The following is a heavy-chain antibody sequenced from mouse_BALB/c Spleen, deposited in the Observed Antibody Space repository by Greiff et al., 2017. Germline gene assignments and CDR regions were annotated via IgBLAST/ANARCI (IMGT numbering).Heavy chain of an antibody. CDR3: ARGGAGLLFAY. V-gene: IGHV3-6*02. Sequence: DVQLQESGPGLVKPSQSLSLTCSVTGYSITSGYYWNWIRQFPGNKLEWMGYISYDGSNNYNPSLKNRISITRDTSKNQFFLKLNSVTTEDTATYYCARGGAGLLFAYWGQGTLVTVSA. CDR2: ISYDGSN. CDR1: GYSITSGYY. J-gene: IGHJ3*01. D-gene: IGHD2-3*01.